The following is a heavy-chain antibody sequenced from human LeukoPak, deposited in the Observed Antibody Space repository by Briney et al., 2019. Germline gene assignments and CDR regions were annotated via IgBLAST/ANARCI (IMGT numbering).Heavy chain of an antibody. Sequence: SQTLSLTCAISGDSVSSNSTPWNWIRQSPSRGLEWLGRTYYRSKWYNDYAVSVKGRTTINPDTSKIQFSLQLKSVTPEDTAVYYCAREGLHGFDSWGQGALVTVSS. CDR3: AREGLHGFDS. V-gene: IGHV6-1*01. CDR1: GDSVSSNSTP. CDR2: TYYRSKWYN. J-gene: IGHJ4*02.